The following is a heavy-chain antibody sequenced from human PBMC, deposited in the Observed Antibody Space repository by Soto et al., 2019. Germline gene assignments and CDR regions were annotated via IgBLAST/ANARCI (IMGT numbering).Heavy chain of an antibody. CDR1: GFSFDDYA. CDR3: SKGTYYASGSYYFDS. D-gene: IGHD3-10*01. Sequence: GGSLRLSCAASGFSFDDYAMHWVRQAPGMGLEWVSGISWNSGSVGYADSVRGRFTISRDNAKKSLYLQMNSLRAEDTAFYYCSKGTYYASGSYYFDSWGQGTLVTVSS. J-gene: IGHJ4*02. V-gene: IGHV3-9*01. CDR2: ISWNSGSV.